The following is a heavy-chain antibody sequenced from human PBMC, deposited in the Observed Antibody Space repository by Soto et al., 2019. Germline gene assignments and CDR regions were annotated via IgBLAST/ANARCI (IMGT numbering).Heavy chain of an antibody. Sequence: GGSLRLSCAASGFTVSSNSMSWVRQAPGKGLEWGSIIYSVGGTYYADSVKGRFTISRDNSKNTLYLQMNSLRAEDTAVYYCARSYYFDSCGYFDYWGQGALVTVSS. J-gene: IGHJ4*02. D-gene: IGHD3-22*01. CDR2: IYSVGGT. V-gene: IGHV3-53*01. CDR3: ARSYYFDSCGYFDY. CDR1: GFTVSSNS.